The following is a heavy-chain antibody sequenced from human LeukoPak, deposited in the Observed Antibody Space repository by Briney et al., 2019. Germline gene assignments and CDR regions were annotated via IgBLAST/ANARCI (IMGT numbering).Heavy chain of an antibody. J-gene: IGHJ4*02. CDR3: ANLYCSDTGCSAH. Sequence: GGSLRLSCAASGFTFSSYWMHWVRQPPGKGLVWVSRIDTDGSSATYADSVKGRFTISRDNAKNSLFLQMSSLRAEDTAVYHCANLYCSDTGCSAHWGQGTLVTVSS. D-gene: IGHD2-2*01. CDR1: GFTFSSYW. CDR2: IDTDGSSA. V-gene: IGHV3-74*01.